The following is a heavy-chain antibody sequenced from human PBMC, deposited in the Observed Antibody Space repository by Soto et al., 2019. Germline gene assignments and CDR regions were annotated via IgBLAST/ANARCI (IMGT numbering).Heavy chain of an antibody. CDR1: GGTFSSYA. CDR2: IIPIFGTA. Sequence: GASVKVSCKASGGTFSSYAISWLRQAPGQGLEWMGGIIPIFGTANYAQKFQGRVTITADESTSTAYMELSSLRSEDTAVYYCATTDYYDSSGLNDYWGQGTLVTVSS. J-gene: IGHJ4*02. CDR3: ATTDYYDSSGLNDY. V-gene: IGHV1-69*13. D-gene: IGHD3-22*01.